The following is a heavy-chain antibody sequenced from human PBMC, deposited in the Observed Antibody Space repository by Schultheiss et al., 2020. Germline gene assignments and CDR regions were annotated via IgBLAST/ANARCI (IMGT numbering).Heavy chain of an antibody. D-gene: IGHD2-2*02. CDR1: GGSFSGYY. Sequence: SETLSLTCAVYGGSFSGYYWSWIRQPPGKGLEWIGEITHRGSTNYNPSLKSRVTMSLDTSKNQFSLKLSSVTAADTAVYYCARSHSIVPAAIKGSYYGMDLWGQGTTVTVSS. CDR2: ITHRGST. V-gene: IGHV4-34*01. J-gene: IGHJ6*02. CDR3: ARSHSIVPAAIKGSYYGMDL.